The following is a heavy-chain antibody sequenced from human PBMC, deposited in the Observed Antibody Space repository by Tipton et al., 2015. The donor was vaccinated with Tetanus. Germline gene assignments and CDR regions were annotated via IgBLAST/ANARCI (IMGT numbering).Heavy chain of an antibody. J-gene: IGHJ4*02. V-gene: IGHV4-59*08. Sequence: TLSLTCTVSGGSMSNNYWSWIRQPPGKGLEWIAYIFHSGSTNYSPSLKSRVAISMDTSNNQFSLKLNSVTAADTAVYYCARLASYSNHLDAWGQGALVTVSS. CDR2: IFHSGST. CDR1: GGSMSNNY. CDR3: ARLASYSNHLDA. D-gene: IGHD4-11*01.